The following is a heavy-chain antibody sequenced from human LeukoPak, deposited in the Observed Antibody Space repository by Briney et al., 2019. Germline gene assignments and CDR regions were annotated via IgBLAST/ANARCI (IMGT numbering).Heavy chain of an antibody. CDR3: ARVRRQWLSGYFDY. CDR1: GGSFSGYY. V-gene: IGHV4-34*01. D-gene: IGHD6-19*01. J-gene: IGHJ4*02. CDR2: INHCGST. Sequence: SETLSLTCAVYGGSFSGYYWSWIRQPPGKGLEWIGEINHCGSTNYNPSLKSRVTISVDTSKNQFSLKLSSVTAADTAVYYCARVRRQWLSGYFDYWGQGTLVTVSS.